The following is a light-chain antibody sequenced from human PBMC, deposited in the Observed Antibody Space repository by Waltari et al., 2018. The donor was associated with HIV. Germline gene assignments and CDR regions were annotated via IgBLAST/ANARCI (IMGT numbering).Light chain of an antibody. CDR3: ASWDDSLGGYWI. V-gene: IGLV1-47*01. J-gene: IGLJ2*01. CDR1: TSNIGSIY. Sequence: QSVVTQPPSASGTLGQRVTISCSGGTSNIGSIYVYWYQHLPGTSPKLLIYMNDQAPSGVADRISGSKAGTSAALAMSGLRSEDEADYYCASWDDSLGGYWIFGGGTNLTVL. CDR2: MND.